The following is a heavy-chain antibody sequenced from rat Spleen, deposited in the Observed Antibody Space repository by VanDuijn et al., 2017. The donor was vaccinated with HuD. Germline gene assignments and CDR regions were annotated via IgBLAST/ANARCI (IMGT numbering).Heavy chain of an antibody. V-gene: IGHV5-31*01. Sequence: EVQLVESGGGLVQPGRSLKLSCAASGFTFNNYGMAWVRQAPTKGLEWVASITNTGGSIYYLDSVKGRFTISRDNAKSTLYLQMNSLRSEDTATYYCTRSQTGRGFAYWGQGVMVPVSS. J-gene: IGHJ2*01. CDR1: GFTFNNYG. CDR2: ITNTGGSI. D-gene: IGHD5-1*01. CDR3: TRSQTGRGFAY.